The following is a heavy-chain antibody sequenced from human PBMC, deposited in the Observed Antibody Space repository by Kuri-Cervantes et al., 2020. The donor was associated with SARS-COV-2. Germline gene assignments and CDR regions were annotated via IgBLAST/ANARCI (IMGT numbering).Heavy chain of an antibody. J-gene: IGHJ6*03. Sequence: SETLSLTCTVSGGSINSGSYYWGWIRQPPGKGLEWIGSINYGGTSYYNPSLKSRVTISVDTSSKQFSLHLGSVTAADMAVYYCARAYGFLRYIYYMDVWGRGTTVTVSS. V-gene: IGHV4-39*07. CDR3: ARAYGFLRYIYYMDV. CDR1: GGSINSGSYY. D-gene: IGHD4-17*01. CDR2: INYGGTS.